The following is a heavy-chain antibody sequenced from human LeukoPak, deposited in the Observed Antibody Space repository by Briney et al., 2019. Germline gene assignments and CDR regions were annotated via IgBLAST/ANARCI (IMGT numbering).Heavy chain of an antibody. CDR1: GVSINSHY. Sequence: NSSETQSLTCTVSGVSINSHYWNWIRQPPGKALECFGYIYYSGYTNYNPSLKSRVTISVDTSNNQFSLKLSSVTAADTAVYFCARGPSDYFEYWGQGTLVSVSS. J-gene: IGHJ4*02. V-gene: IGHV4-59*11. CDR3: ARGPSDYFEY. CDR2: IYYSGYT.